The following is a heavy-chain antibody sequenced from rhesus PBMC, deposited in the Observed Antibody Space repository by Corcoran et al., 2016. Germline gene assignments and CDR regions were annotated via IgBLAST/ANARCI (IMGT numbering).Heavy chain of an antibody. V-gene: IGHV4-65*01. D-gene: IGHD5-12*01. CDR2: ISGSSGST. CDR1: GGSVSSSNW. CDR3: AGAAATVNYGLDS. J-gene: IGHJ6*01. Sequence: QVQLQESGPGLVKPSETLSLTCAVSGGSVSSSNWWSWIRQPPGKGLEWIGVISGSSGSTYYNPSLKSRVTISTDTSKNQFSLKLSSVTAADTAVYYCAGAAATVNYGLDSWGQGVVVTVSS.